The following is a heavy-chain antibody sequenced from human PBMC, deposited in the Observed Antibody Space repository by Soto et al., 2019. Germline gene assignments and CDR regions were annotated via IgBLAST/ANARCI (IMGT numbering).Heavy chain of an antibody. CDR1: GGSISSYY. J-gene: IGHJ6*03. Sequence: SETLSLTCTVSGGSISSYYWSWIRQPPGKGLEWIGYIYYSGSTNYNPSLKSRVTISVDTSKNQFSLKLSSVTAADTAVYYCARHANGDHERTYYYYYYYMDVWGKGTTVTVSS. CDR2: IYYSGST. CDR3: ARHANGDHERTYYYYYYYMDV. D-gene: IGHD4-17*01. V-gene: IGHV4-59*08.